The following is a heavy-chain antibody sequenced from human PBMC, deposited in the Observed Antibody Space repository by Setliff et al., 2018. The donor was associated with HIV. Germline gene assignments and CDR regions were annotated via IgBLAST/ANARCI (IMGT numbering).Heavy chain of an antibody. CDR2: IDHVGKT. CDR3: ARLNWKYEGFDYYFMDV. Sequence: PSETLSLTCAVYGGSFSGFYWTWIRQAPNKGLEWIGEIDHVGKTKYSPSLKSRVTMLVDRSKNQFSLNMTSVTAADTAVYYCARLNWKYEGFDYYFMDVWGNGNMVTVSS. J-gene: IGHJ6*04. D-gene: IGHD1-7*01. CDR1: GGSFSGFY. V-gene: IGHV4-34*01.